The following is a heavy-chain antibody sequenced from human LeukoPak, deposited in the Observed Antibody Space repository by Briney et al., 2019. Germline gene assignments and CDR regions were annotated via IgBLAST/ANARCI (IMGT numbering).Heavy chain of an antibody. CDR1: GFTFSSYG. V-gene: IGHV3-30*03. CDR2: ISYDGSNK. D-gene: IGHD3-10*01. Sequence: PGGSLRLSCAASGFTFSSYGMHWVRQAPAKGLEWVAIISYDGSNKYYADSVKGRFTTSRDNSKNTLYLQMNSLRAEDTAVYYCATYGSGSYPFDYWGQGTLVTVSS. CDR3: ATYGSGSYPFDY. J-gene: IGHJ4*02.